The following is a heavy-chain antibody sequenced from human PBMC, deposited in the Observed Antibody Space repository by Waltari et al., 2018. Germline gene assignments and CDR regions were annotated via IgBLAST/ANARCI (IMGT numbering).Heavy chain of an antibody. V-gene: IGHV4-39*07. D-gene: IGHD3-10*01. J-gene: IGHJ6*02. Sequence: QLQLQESGPGLVKPSETLSLTCTVSGGSISSSSYYWGWIRQPPGRGLEWIGSIYYSGSTYYYPSLKSRVTISVDTSKNQFSLKLSSVTAADTAVYYCARGRSWGSGSYYYYGMDVWGQGTTVTVSS. CDR2: IYYSGST. CDR3: ARGRSWGSGSYYYYGMDV. CDR1: GGSISSSSYY.